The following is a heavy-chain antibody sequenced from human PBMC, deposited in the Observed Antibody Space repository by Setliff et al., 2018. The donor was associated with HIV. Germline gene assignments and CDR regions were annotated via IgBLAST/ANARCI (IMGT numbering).Heavy chain of an antibody. Sequence: PGGSLRLSCAASGFTFSDYTMNWVRQAPGKGLEWLSYISDSGRTIYYAGSVKGRFTISRDNAKNTLYLQMNSLRAEDTAVYYCAKAGIAAAAGGYFDLWGRGTLVTVSS. D-gene: IGHD6-13*01. CDR1: GFTFSDYT. J-gene: IGHJ2*01. CDR2: ISDSGRTI. CDR3: AKAGIAAAAGGYFDL. V-gene: IGHV3-48*01.